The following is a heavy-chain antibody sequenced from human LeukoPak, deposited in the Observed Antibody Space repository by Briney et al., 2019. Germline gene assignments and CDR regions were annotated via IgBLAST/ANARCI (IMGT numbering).Heavy chain of an antibody. Sequence: GGSLRLSCAASGFTVSSNYMSWVRQAPGKGLEWVSTISGSGVSTYYADSVKGRFTISRDNSKNTLYLQMNSLRAEDTAVYYCARGSSGWFDDNWFDPWGQGTLVTVSS. CDR1: GFTVSSNY. CDR3: ARGSSGWFDDNWFDP. D-gene: IGHD6-19*01. V-gene: IGHV3-23*01. J-gene: IGHJ5*02. CDR2: ISGSGVST.